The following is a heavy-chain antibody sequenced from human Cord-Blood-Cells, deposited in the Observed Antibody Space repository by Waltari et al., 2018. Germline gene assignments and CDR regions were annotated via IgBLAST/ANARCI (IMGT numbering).Heavy chain of an antibody. CDR1: GGSISSSSYY. CDR2: IYYSGST. D-gene: IGHD3-3*01. CDR3: ARHIRFLEWLGMNFDY. J-gene: IGHJ4*02. V-gene: IGHV4-39*01. Sequence: QLQLQESGPGLVKPSETLSLTCPVSGGSISSSSYYWGWIRQPPGKGLEWIGSIYYSGSTYYNPSLKSRVTISVDTSKNQFSLKLSSVTAADTAVYYCARHIRFLEWLGMNFDYWGQGTLVTVSS.